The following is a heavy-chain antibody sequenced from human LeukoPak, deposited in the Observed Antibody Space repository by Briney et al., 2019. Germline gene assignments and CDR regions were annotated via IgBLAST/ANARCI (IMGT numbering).Heavy chain of an antibody. CDR1: GYTFTSYG. J-gene: IGHJ3*02. CDR2: ISAYNGNT. Sequence: GSVKVSCKASGYTFTSYGISWVRQAPGQGLEWMGWISAYNGNTNYAQKLQVRVTMTTDTSTSTAYMELRSLRSDDTAVYYCARVLYDSSGYYFANDAFDIWGQGTMVTVSS. CDR3: ARVLYDSSGYYFANDAFDI. V-gene: IGHV1-18*01. D-gene: IGHD3-22*01.